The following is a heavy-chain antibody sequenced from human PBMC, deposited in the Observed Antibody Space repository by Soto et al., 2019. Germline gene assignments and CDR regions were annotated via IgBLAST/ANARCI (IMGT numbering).Heavy chain of an antibody. CDR3: ARSGSVDNWNYGFLY. J-gene: IGHJ4*02. CDR2: TYYRSKWYN. D-gene: IGHD1-7*01. CDR1: GDPIYSNTAA. Sequence: SQTLSLTCAISGDPIYSNTAAWNWIRQSPSRGLEWLGRTYYRSKWYNDYVVSVKSRITINPDTSKNQFSLQLNSVTPEDTAVYYCARSGSVDNWNYGFLYWGQGTLVTVSS. V-gene: IGHV6-1*01.